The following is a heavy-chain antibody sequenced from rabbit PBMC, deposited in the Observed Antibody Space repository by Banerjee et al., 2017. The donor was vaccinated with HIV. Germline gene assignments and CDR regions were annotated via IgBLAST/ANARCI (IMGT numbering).Heavy chain of an antibody. CDR1: GFDFSSYY. D-gene: IGHD3-1*01. V-gene: IGHV1S7*01. CDR3: ARRGVGDGYGDL. Sequence: QLRESGGGLVQPGGSLKLSCKASGFDFSSYYMSWVRQAPGKGLEWIGTISTGDGSTYYASWVNGRFTISSHNAQNTLYLQLNSLTAADTATYFCARRGVGDGYGDLWGPGTLVTVS. CDR2: ISTGDGST. J-gene: IGHJ4*01.